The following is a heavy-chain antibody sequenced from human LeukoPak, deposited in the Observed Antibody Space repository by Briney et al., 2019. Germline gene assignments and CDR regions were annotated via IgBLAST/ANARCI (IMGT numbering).Heavy chain of an antibody. Sequence: PSETLCLTCTVSGGSISSYYWSWIRQPPGKGLEWIGYIYYSGSTNYNPSLKSRVTISVDTSKNQFSLKLSSVTAADTAVYYCASGGPLEWFSPLNYYYYYMDLWGKGTTVTVSS. CDR2: IYYSGST. D-gene: IGHD3-3*01. V-gene: IGHV4-59*01. CDR1: GGSISSYY. J-gene: IGHJ6*03. CDR3: ASGGPLEWFSPLNYYYYYMDL.